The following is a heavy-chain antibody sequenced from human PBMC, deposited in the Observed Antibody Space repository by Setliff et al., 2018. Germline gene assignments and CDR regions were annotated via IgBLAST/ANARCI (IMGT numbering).Heavy chain of an antibody. D-gene: IGHD4-17*01. V-gene: IGHV1-69*13. Sequence: ASVKVSCKASGGTFSSYAISWVRQAPGQGLESMGGIIPIFGTANYAQKFQGRVTITADESTSTAYMELSSLRSEDTAVYYCARDLIDPDYGDYLSFYYYGMDVWGQGTTVTV. J-gene: IGHJ6*02. CDR1: GGTFSSYA. CDR3: ARDLIDPDYGDYLSFYYYGMDV. CDR2: IIPIFGTA.